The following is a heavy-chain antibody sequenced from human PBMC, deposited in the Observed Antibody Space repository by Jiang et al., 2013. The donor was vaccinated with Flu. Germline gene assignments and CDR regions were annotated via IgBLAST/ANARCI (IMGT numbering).Heavy chain of an antibody. CDR1: GGSISSSSYY. D-gene: IGHD2-15*01. Sequence: PGLVKPSETLSLTCTVSGGSISSSSYYWGWIRQPPGKGLEWIGSIYYSGSTYYNPSLKSRVTISVDTSKNQFSLKLSSVTAADTAVYYCARSTPRLGYCSGGSCSRVGFFVYWGQGTLVTVSS. CDR3: ARSTPRLGYCSGGSCSRVGFFVY. V-gene: IGHV4-39*01. J-gene: IGHJ4*02. CDR2: IYYSGST.